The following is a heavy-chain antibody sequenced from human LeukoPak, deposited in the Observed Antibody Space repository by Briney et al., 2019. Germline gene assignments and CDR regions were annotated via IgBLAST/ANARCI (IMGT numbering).Heavy chain of an antibody. Sequence: PGGSLRLSCAASGFTFSSYWMHWVRQAPGKGLVWVSRINSDGSSTSHAGSVKGRFTISRDNAKNTLYLQMNSLRDEDTAVYYCARVLGVAGISNLGYWGQGTLVTVSS. D-gene: IGHD6-19*01. J-gene: IGHJ4*02. CDR2: INSDGSST. CDR1: GFTFSSYW. CDR3: ARVLGVAGISNLGY. V-gene: IGHV3-74*01.